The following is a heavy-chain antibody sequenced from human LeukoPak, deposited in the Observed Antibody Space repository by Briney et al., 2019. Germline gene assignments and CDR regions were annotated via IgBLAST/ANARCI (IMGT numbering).Heavy chain of an antibody. CDR2: ISSNAGIT. V-gene: IGHV3-64*01. CDR1: GFPFSSYA. J-gene: IGHJ4*02. Sequence: GGSLRLSCAAYGFPFSSYAMESVRQATGKGQEYCSTISSNAGITYYAISVKVRFTISRYNSKNTLYLQMRSLRAEDMSVYYCARVWTATTDYWGQGTLVTVSS. CDR3: ARVWTATTDY. D-gene: IGHD3/OR15-3a*01.